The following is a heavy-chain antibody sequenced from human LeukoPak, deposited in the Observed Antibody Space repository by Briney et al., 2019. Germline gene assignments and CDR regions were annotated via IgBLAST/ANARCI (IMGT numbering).Heavy chain of an antibody. CDR2: IYYSGST. J-gene: IGHJ4*02. D-gene: IGHD7-27*01. V-gene: IGHV4-31*03. CDR3: ARDWGTYFDY. Sequence: SQTLSLTCNVSGGSISSGGSRWSWIRQHPGKGLEWIGYIYYSGSTYYNPSLESRLTMSVDTSKNQFSLHLASVTAADTAVYYCARDWGTYFDYWGQGTLVTVSS. CDR1: GGSISSGGSR.